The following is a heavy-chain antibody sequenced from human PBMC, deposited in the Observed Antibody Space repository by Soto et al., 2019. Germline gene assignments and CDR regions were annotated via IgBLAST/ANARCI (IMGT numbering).Heavy chain of an antibody. CDR1: GFTFSNAW. CDR2: IKSQTDGGTT. J-gene: IGHJ4*02. V-gene: IGHV3-15*01. CDR3: TTDMSPARYSSSPGDFDY. Sequence: EVQLVESGGGLVKPGGSLRLSCAASGFTFSNAWMSWVRQAPGKGLEWVGRIKSQTDGGTTDYAAPVKGRFTISRDDSKNTLYLQMNSLKTEDTAVYYCTTDMSPARYSSSPGDFDYWGQGTLVTVSS. D-gene: IGHD6-13*01.